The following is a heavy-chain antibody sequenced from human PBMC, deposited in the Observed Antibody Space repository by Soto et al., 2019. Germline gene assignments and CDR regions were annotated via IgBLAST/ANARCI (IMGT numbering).Heavy chain of an antibody. J-gene: IGHJ4*02. CDR1: GGSISCGGYY. V-gene: IGHV4-31*03. Sequence: PSETLSLTCTVSGGSISCGGYYWSWIRQHPGKGLEWIGYIYYSGSTYYNPSLKSRVTISVDTSKNQFSLKLSSVTAADTAVYYCARAWAYCSGGSCYSDYFDYWGQGTLVTVSS. CDR3: ARAWAYCSGGSCYSDYFDY. CDR2: IYYSGST. D-gene: IGHD2-15*01.